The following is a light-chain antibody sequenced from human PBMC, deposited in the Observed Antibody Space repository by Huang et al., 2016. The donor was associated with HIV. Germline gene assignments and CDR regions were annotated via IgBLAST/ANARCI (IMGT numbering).Light chain of an antibody. CDR3: QQYGNLPPYT. CDR2: GAS. CDR1: QDISNS. V-gene: IGKV1-33*01. J-gene: IGKJ2*01. Sequence: DIQVTQSPSSLSVSLGDRVTISCQASQDISNSLNWYQHKPGKAPKLLIYGASNLEPGVPSRISGSGSGTHFTLTISSLQPEDFATYYCQQYGNLPPYTFGQGTKLDIK.